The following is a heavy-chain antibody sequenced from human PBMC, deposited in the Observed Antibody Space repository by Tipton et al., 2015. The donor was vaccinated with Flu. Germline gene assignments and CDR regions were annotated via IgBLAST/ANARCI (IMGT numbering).Heavy chain of an antibody. D-gene: IGHD3-10*01. Sequence: TLSLTCAVYGGSFSGYYWSWIRQPPGKGLEWIGEINHSGSTNYNPSLKSRVTISVDTSKNQFSLKLSSVTAADTAVYYCARGSGGVLGVWGQGTTVTVSS. CDR3: ARGSGGVLGV. J-gene: IGHJ6*02. V-gene: IGHV4-34*01. CDR2: INHSGST. CDR1: GGSFSGYY.